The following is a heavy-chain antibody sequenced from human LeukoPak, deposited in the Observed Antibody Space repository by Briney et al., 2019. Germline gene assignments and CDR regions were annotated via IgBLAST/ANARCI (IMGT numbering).Heavy chain of an antibody. V-gene: IGHV1-58*02. D-gene: IGHD5-24*01. CDR3: AAGLGAATNMLDDYYHGMDV. CDR1: GFTFSSSA. Sequence: SVNVSCKASGFTFSSSAMQWVRQARGQRLEWIGWFLVGSGNTNYAQKFKERVTITRDMYTSTAYMELSSLRSEDTAVYYWAAGLGAATNMLDDYYHGMDVWGQGTTVTVSS. J-gene: IGHJ6*02. CDR2: FLVGSGNT.